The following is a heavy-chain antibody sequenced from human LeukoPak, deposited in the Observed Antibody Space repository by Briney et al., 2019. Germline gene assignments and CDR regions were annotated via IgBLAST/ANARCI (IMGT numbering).Heavy chain of an antibody. V-gene: IGHV3-30*04. J-gene: IGHJ4*02. D-gene: IGHD4/OR15-4a*01. CDR1: GFTFSTYT. CDR3: ARRAGAYSHPYDY. CDR2: ISYAGNNK. Sequence: GGSLRLSCAASGFTFSTYTLHWVRQAPGKGLEWVAIISYAGNNKYYADSVKGRFTISRDNSKNTLYLQMNSLRAEDTPVYYCARRAGAYSHPYDYWGQGTLVTVCS.